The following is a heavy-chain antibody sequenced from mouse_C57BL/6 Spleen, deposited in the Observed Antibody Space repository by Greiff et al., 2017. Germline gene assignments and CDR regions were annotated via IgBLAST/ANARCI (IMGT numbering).Heavy chain of an antibody. CDR2: IHPNSGST. V-gene: IGHV1-64*01. Sequence: QVQLQQPGAELVKPGASVKLSCTASGYTFTSYWMHWVKQRPGQGLEWIGMIHPNSGSTNYNEKFKSKATLTVDKSSSTAYMQLSSLTSEDSAVYYCARQDDYDGGDYAMDYWGQGTSVTVSS. CDR1: GYTFTSYW. CDR3: ARQDDYDGGDYAMDY. J-gene: IGHJ4*01. D-gene: IGHD2-4*01.